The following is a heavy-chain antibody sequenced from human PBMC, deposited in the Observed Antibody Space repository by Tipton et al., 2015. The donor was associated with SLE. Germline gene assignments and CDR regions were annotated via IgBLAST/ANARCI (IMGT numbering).Heavy chain of an antibody. CDR2: IYYSGST. CDR3: ANSIAVAGTVYYGMDV. J-gene: IGHJ6*02. CDR1: GGSISSYY. V-gene: IGHV4-59*08. D-gene: IGHD6-19*01. Sequence: TLSLTCTVSGGSISSYYWSWIRQPPGKGLEWIGYIYYSGSTNYNPSLKSRVTISVDTSKNQFSLKLHSVTAADTAVYYCANSIAVAGTVYYGMDVWGLGTTVTVSS.